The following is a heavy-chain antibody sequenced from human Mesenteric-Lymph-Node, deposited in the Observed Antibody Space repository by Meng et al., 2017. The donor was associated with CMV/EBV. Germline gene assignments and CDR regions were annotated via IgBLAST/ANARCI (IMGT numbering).Heavy chain of an antibody. J-gene: IGHJ6*02. CDR2: MNPNSGNT. CDR3: ARGLLTYDFWSGYYLTYYYYYGMDV. Sequence: ASVKVSCKASVYTFTSYDINWVRQATGQGLEWMGWMNPNSGNTGYAQKFQGRVTITRNTSISTAYMELSSLRSEDTAVYYCARGLLTYDFWSGYYLTYYYYYGMDVWGQGTTVTVSS. D-gene: IGHD3-3*01. V-gene: IGHV1-8*01. CDR1: VYTFTSYD.